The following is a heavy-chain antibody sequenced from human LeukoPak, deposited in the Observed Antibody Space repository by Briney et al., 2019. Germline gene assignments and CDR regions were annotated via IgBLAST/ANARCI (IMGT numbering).Heavy chain of an antibody. CDR1: GFTFSSHA. J-gene: IGHJ4*02. V-gene: IGHV3-23*01. CDR3: AKGIRPNDH. Sequence: GGSLRLSCAASGFTFSSHAMTWVRQAPGKGLQWVSSISINADDTHYADSVKGRFTISRDNSKKTLFLQMNSLRVDDTAIYYCAKGIRPNDHWGQGTLVIVSS. CDR2: ISINADDT. D-gene: IGHD3-10*01.